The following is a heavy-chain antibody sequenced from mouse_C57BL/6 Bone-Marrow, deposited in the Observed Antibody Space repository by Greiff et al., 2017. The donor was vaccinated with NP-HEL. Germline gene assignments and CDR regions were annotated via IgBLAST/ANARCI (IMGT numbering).Heavy chain of an antibody. J-gene: IGHJ4*01. D-gene: IGHD2-5*01. V-gene: IGHV5-4*01. CDR2: ISDGGSYT. Sequence: DVQLVESGGGLVKPGGSLKLSCAASGFTFSSYAMSWVRQTPEQRLEWVATISDGGSYTYYPDNVKGRFTISRDNAKNNRYLQMSHLKSEDTAMDYCARDSRDSNLYAMDYWGQGTSVTVSS. CDR1: GFTFSSYA. CDR3: ARDSRDSNLYAMDY.